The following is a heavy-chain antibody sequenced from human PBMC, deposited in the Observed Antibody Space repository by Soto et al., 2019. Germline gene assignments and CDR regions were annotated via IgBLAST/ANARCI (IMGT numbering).Heavy chain of an antibody. J-gene: IGHJ4*02. CDR1: GFTVSSSY. CDR2: IYSGGDT. CDR3: ARGDPFAV. Sequence: EVQLVETGGGLIQPGGSLRLSCAASGFTVSSSYMSWVRQPPGKGLEWVSIIYSGGDTYYSDSVKDRFTISRDSSTNTLFLQMNNLSAEDTAVYYCARGDPFAVWGQGTLVTVSS. V-gene: IGHV3-53*02.